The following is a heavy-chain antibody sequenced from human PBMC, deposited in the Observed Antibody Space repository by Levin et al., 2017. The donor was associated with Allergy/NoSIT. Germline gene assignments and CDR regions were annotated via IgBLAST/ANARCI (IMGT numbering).Heavy chain of an antibody. CDR3: ARHAARYYFDY. V-gene: IGHV4-59*08. CDR1: GGSISNYY. CDR2: IYYSGTT. Sequence: SETLSLTCTVSGGSISNYYWSWIRQPPGKGLEWIGFIYYSGTTSYNPSLKSRLTISVDTSENQFSLKLSSVTAADTAVYYCARHAARYYFDYWGQGTLVTVSS. D-gene: IGHD6-6*01. J-gene: IGHJ4*02.